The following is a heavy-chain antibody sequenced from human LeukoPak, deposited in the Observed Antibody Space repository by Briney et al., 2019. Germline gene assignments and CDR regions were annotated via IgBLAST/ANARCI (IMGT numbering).Heavy chain of an antibody. J-gene: IGHJ4*02. CDR2: ISSSSSTI. D-gene: IGHD6-6*01. Sequence: PGGSLRLSCAASGFTFSSYSMNWVRQAPGKGLEWVSYISSSSSTIYYSDSVKGRFTISRDNAKNSLYLQMNSLRAEDTAVYYCARLYSSSSVDYWGQGTLVTVSS. CDR3: ARLYSSSSVDY. CDR1: GFTFSSYS. V-gene: IGHV3-48*01.